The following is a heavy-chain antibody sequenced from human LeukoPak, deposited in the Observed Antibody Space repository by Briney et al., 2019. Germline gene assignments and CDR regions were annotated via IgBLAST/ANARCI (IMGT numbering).Heavy chain of an antibody. Sequence: PGGSLRLSCAASGFTFSGFWMTWVRQAPGKGLEWVANINEDGSEKYYVDSVKGRCTISRGNAKKSLSLQMNSLRAEDMGVYYCARGRGIGAWGQGTTVTVSS. CDR2: INEDGSEK. V-gene: IGHV3-7*01. CDR1: GFTFSGFW. CDR3: ARGRGIGA. J-gene: IGHJ6*02.